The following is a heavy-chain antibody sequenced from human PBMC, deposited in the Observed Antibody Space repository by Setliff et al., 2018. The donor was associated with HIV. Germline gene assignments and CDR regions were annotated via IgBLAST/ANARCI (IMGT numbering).Heavy chain of an antibody. CDR2: IYYSGST. D-gene: IGHD5-18*01. CDR1: GGSIDNYY. J-gene: IGHJ3*02. CDR3: ARSVDTAIADAFDI. Sequence: SETLSLTCSVSGGSIDNYYWSWIRQPPGKGLECIGYIYYSGSTNYNPSLRSRVTISVDTSQKQFSLKLNSVTAADTAVYYCARSVDTAIADAFDIWGQGTMVTVSS. V-gene: IGHV4-59*01.